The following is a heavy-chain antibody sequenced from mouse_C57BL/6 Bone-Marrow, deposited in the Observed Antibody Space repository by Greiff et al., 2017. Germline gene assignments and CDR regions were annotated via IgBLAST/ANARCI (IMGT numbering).Heavy chain of an antibody. CDR1: GFTFSSYA. J-gene: IGHJ2*01. V-gene: IGHV5-4*01. CDR2: ISDGGSYT. CDR3: ARDPIYYDYDGFPYYFDY. Sequence: EVMLVESGGGLVKPGGSLKLSCAASGFTFSSYAMSWVRQTPEKRLEWVATISDGGSYTYYPDNVKGRFTISRDNAKNTLYLQMSHLKSEDTAMYYCARDPIYYDYDGFPYYFDYWGQGTTLTVSS. D-gene: IGHD2-4*01.